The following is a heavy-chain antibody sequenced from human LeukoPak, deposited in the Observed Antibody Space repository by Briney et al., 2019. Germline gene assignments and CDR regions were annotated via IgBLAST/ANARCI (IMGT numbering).Heavy chain of an antibody. CDR3: FYWFDP. CDR2: INHSGST. Sequence: SETLSLTCAVYGGSFSCYYWSWIRPPPGKGLEWIGEINHSGSTNYNPSLKSRVTISVDTSKNQFSLKLSSVTAADTAVYYCFYWFDPWGQGTLVTVSS. J-gene: IGHJ5*02. CDR1: GGSFSCYY. V-gene: IGHV4-34*01.